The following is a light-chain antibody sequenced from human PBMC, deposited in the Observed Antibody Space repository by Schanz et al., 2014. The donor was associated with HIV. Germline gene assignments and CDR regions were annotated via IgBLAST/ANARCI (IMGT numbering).Light chain of an antibody. J-gene: IGLJ3*02. CDR2: SNN. V-gene: IGLV1-44*01. CDR1: RSNIGSNT. CDR3: SSYAGTNNFWV. Sequence: QSVLTQPPSASGTPGQSVTISCSGSRSNIGSNTVHWYQQLPGTAPQLLMFSNNQRPSGVPDRFSGSKSGNTASLTVSGLQAEDEADYYCSSYAGTNNFWVFGGGTKLTVL.